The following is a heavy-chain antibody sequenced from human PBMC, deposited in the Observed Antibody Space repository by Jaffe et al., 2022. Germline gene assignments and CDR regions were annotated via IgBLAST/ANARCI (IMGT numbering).Heavy chain of an antibody. Sequence: EVQLVESGGGLVQPGGSLRLSCAASGFTFSSYDMHWVRQATGKGLEWVSAIGTAGDTYYPGSVKGRFTISRENAKNSLYLQMNSLRAGDTAVYYCARGGTTGTFDYWGQGTLVTVSS. J-gene: IGHJ4*02. V-gene: IGHV3-13*01. D-gene: IGHD4-4*01. CDR1: GFTFSSYD. CDR2: IGTAGDT. CDR3: ARGGTTGTFDY.